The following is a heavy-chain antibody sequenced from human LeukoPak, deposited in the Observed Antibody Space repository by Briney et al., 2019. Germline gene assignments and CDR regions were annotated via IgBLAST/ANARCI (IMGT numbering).Heavy chain of an antibody. V-gene: IGHV3-48*02. J-gene: IGHJ4*02. D-gene: IGHD6-13*01. CDR3: ARDSFSWYY. Sequence: GGSVSLSCEVCGFTLSSYSMKWLRRARGKGLEWFSYIRGDSSTKYNADSVKGRFTISRDNAKNSLYLQMNSLRDEDTAVYYCARDSFSWYYWGQGAPVTASS. CDR2: IRGDSSTK. CDR1: GFTLSSYS.